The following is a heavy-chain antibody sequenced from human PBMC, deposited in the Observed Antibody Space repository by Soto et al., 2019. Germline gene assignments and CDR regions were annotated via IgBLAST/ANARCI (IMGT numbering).Heavy chain of an antibody. CDR3: ARGIFRQINYYYYMDV. D-gene: IGHD3-3*01. Sequence: GGSLRLSCAASGFTSRNYAMHWVRQAPGKGLEWVSSISSSSSNIYYADSVKGRFTISRDNAKNSLYLQMNSLRAEDTAVYYCARGIFRQINYYYYMDVWGKGTTVTVSS. CDR1: GFTSRNYA. V-gene: IGHV3-21*04. J-gene: IGHJ6*03. CDR2: ISSSSSNI.